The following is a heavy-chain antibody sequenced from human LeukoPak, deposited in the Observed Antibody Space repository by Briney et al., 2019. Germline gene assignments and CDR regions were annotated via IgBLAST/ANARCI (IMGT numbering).Heavy chain of an antibody. J-gene: IGHJ4*02. CDR3: ARDQAPRDNYFDY. V-gene: IGHV3-53*01. D-gene: IGHD2-21*02. CDR2: IYSGSST. CDR1: WFTVSSNY. Sequence: GSLRLSCAASWFTVSSNYMSCVRQAPAKGREWVSVIYSGSSTYYADSVTGRFTISRDNSKNKLYLQMNSVRAEDTAVYYCARDQAPRDNYFDYWGQGTLVTVSS.